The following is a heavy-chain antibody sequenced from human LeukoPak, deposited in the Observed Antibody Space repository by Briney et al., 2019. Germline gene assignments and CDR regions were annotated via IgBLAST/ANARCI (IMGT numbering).Heavy chain of an antibody. CDR3: ARDMSWNSVSY. D-gene: IGHD1-7*01. J-gene: IGHJ4*02. CDR1: GLTSRNFW. Sequence: GGSLRLSCAASGLTSRNFWMHWGREAPGHGLMWVSRINTDGSTTAYADSVKGRFTISRDNAKTTLYLHMNNLRIEDAATYFCARDMSWNSVSYWGQGTLVTVSS. V-gene: IGHV3-74*01. CDR2: INTDGSTT.